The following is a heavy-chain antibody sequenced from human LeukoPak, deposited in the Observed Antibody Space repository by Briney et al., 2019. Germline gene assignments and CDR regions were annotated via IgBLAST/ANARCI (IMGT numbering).Heavy chain of an antibody. J-gene: IGHJ4*02. V-gene: IGHV4-34*01. CDR1: GGSFSGYY. CDR3: ARGVTYYYDSSGYSH. CDR2: INHSGST. Sequence: SETLSLTCAVYGGSFSGYYWSWIRQPPGKGLEWIGEINHSGSTNYNPSLKSRVTISVDTSKNQFSLKLSSVTAADTAVYYCARGVTYYYDSSGYSHWGQGTLVTVSS. D-gene: IGHD3-22*01.